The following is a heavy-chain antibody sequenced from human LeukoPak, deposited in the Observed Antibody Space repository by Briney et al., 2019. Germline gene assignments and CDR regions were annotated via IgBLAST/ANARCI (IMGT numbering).Heavy chain of an antibody. D-gene: IGHD2-15*01. J-gene: IGHJ4*02. CDR1: GGSISSYY. CDR3: ARDPLGYCSGGSCYSDY. V-gene: IGHV4-4*07. Sequence: SETLSLTXTVSGGSISSYYWSWIRQPAGKGLEWIGRIYTSGSTNYNPSLKSRVTMSVDTSKNQFSLKLSSVTAADTAVYYCARDPLGYCSGGSCYSDYWGQGTLVTVSS. CDR2: IYTSGST.